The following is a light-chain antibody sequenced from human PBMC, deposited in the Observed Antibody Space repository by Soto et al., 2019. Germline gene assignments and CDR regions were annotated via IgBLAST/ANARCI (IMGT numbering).Light chain of an antibody. V-gene: IGKV1-39*01. CDR2: AAS. J-gene: IGKJ4*01. Sequence: DIQMTQSPSSLSASAGDRVTITCRASQSIRSYLNWYQQKPGKAPKLLIYAASSLQSGVPSRFSGSGSGTDFTRNISGLQPEDFATYYCQKSYSTPLTFGGGTKVEIK. CDR3: QKSYSTPLT. CDR1: QSIRSY.